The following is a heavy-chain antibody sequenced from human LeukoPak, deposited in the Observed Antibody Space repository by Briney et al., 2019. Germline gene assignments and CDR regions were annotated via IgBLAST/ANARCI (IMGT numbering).Heavy chain of an antibody. V-gene: IGHV4-34*01. J-gene: IGHJ5*02. CDR2: INHSGST. Sequence: PSETLSLTCAVYGGSFSGYYWSWIRQPPGEGLEWIGEINHSGSTNYNPSLKSRVTISVDTSKNQFSLKLSSVTAADTAVYYCARHHIVVVPAAMRANWFDPWGQGTLVTVSS. CDR1: GGSFSGYY. D-gene: IGHD2-2*01. CDR3: ARHHIVVVPAAMRANWFDP.